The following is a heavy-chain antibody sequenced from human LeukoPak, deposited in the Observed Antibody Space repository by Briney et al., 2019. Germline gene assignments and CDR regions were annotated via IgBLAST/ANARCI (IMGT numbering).Heavy chain of an antibody. D-gene: IGHD6-13*01. CDR3: ARLSSSWSRTLYWYFDL. V-gene: IGHV4-34*01. Sequence: SETLSLTCDVYGGPFSGHYWGWIRQPPGKGLEWIGSIYYSGSTYYNPSLKSRVTISVDTSKNQFSLKLSSVTAADTAVYFCARLSSSWSRTLYWYFDLWGRGTLVTVSS. J-gene: IGHJ2*01. CDR1: GGPFSGHY. CDR2: IYYSGST.